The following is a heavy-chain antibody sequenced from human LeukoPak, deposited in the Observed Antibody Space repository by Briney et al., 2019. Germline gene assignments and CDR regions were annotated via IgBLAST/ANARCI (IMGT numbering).Heavy chain of an antibody. CDR1: GGSISTITYY. CDR3: AREGPYYDFWSGYYRHFDY. CDR2: MYYRGNT. Sequence: SETLSLTCTVSGGSISTITYYWGWIRQPPGKGLEWVGHMYYRGNTFYNPSLKSRVTISVDTSKNQFSLKLSSVTAADTAVYYCAREGPYYDFWSGYYRHFDYWGQGTLVTVSS. V-gene: IGHV4-39*02. D-gene: IGHD3-3*01. J-gene: IGHJ4*02.